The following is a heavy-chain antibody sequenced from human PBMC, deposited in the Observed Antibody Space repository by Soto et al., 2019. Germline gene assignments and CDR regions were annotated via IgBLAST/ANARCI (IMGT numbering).Heavy chain of an antibody. Sequence: SETLSLTCTVSGGSISSYYWSWIRQPPGRGLEWIGYIYYSGSTNYNPSLKSRVTISVDTSKNQFSLKLSSVTAADTAVYYCARAPLTFSGSYYSPWGQGTLVTVSS. D-gene: IGHD1-26*01. V-gene: IGHV4-59*01. CDR3: ARAPLTFSGSYYSP. CDR1: GGSISSYY. CDR2: IYYSGST. J-gene: IGHJ5*02.